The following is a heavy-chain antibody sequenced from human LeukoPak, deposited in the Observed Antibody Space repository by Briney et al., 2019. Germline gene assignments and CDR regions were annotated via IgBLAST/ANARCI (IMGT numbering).Heavy chain of an antibody. Sequence: GGSLRLSCAAPGFTFSSYSMNWVRQAPGKGLEWVSSISSSSSYIYYADSVKGRFTISRDNAKNSLYLQMNSLRAEDTAVYYCARGTRSGYDYAFDYWGQGTLVTVSS. J-gene: IGHJ4*02. D-gene: IGHD5-12*01. CDR2: ISSSSSYI. V-gene: IGHV3-21*01. CDR1: GFTFSSYS. CDR3: ARGTRSGYDYAFDY.